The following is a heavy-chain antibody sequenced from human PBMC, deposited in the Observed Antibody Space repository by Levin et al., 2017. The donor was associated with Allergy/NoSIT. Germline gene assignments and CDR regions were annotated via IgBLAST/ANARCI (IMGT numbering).Heavy chain of an antibody. CDR1: GFTFSSYS. Sequence: GESLKISCAASGFTFSSYSMNWVRQAPGKGLEWVSYISSSSSTIYYADSVKGRFTISRDNAKNSLYLQMNSLRDEDTAVYYCARDCSGGSCYEDAFDIWGQGTMVTVSS. V-gene: IGHV3-48*02. CDR2: ISSSSSTI. D-gene: IGHD2-15*01. CDR3: ARDCSGGSCYEDAFDI. J-gene: IGHJ3*02.